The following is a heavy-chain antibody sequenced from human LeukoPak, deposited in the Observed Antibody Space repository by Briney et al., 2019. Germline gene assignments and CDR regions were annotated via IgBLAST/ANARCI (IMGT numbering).Heavy chain of an antibody. CDR2: VYSSGIT. Sequence: SETLSLTCTVSGGSISSGSYFWGWIRQPAGKGLEWIGRVYSSGITNYSPSLKSRVTISVDTSKNQFSLNLSSVTAADTAVYYCARDRGDLDYWGQGTLVTVSS. CDR1: GGSISSGSYF. CDR3: ARDRGDLDY. V-gene: IGHV4-61*02. J-gene: IGHJ4*02.